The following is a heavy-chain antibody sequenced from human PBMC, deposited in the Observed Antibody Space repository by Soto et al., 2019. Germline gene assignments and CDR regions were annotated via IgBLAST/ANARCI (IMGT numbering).Heavy chain of an antibody. CDR2: ITGSGGTT. V-gene: IGHV3-23*01. Sequence: GGSLRLSCAASGFTFSTYGMSWVRQTPGKGLEWVSAITGSGGTTWYPDSVRGRFTISRDNSKNTLYLQMNSLRAEDTAAYYCAKDLKAYDYYYYMDVWGKGTTVTVSS. CDR1: GFTFSTYG. J-gene: IGHJ6*03. CDR3: AKDLKAYDYYYYMDV.